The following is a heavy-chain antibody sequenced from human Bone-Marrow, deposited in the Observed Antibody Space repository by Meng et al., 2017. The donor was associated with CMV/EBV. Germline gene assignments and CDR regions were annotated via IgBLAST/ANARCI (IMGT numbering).Heavy chain of an antibody. Sequence: SETLSLTCTVPGYSIRSGYYWGWIRQPPGKGLEWIGSIYHSGSTYYIPSLKSRVTISVDTSKNQFSLKLSSVTAADTAVYYCARDLLYDFWSGYYSPNWYFDLWGRGTLVTVSA. CDR3: ARDLLYDFWSGYYSPNWYFDL. D-gene: IGHD3-3*01. CDR2: IYHSGST. V-gene: IGHV4-38-2*02. J-gene: IGHJ2*01. CDR1: GYSIRSGYY.